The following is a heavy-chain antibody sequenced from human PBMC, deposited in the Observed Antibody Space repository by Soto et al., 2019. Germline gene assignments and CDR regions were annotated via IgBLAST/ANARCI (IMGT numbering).Heavy chain of an antibody. CDR1: GFTLSNYD. J-gene: IGHJ4*02. CDR2: IAISGDT. CDR3: SRELFGGHIRPFDY. Sequence: EVQLVESGGGVVQPGGSLRLSCAASGFTLSNYDMHWVRQTTRNGLEWVSSIAISGDTYYSGSVMGRFTISRDNAKNSLFLQMNSRRAGDTAVYFCSRELFGGHIRPFDYWGQGTLVTVSS. D-gene: IGHD3-10*01. V-gene: IGHV3-13*01.